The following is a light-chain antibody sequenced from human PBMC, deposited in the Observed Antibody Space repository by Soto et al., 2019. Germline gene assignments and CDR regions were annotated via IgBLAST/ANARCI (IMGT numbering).Light chain of an antibody. J-gene: IGKJ4*01. CDR3: QQSYGTPLT. CDR1: QSISSY. CDR2: AAS. V-gene: IGKV1-39*01. Sequence: DIQMTQSPSSLSASVGDRVTITCRASQSISSYLNWYQQKPGKAPKLLIYAASSLQSGVPSRFGGSGSGTDFTLTISSLQREDIATYYCQQSYGTPLTFGGGTKVEIK.